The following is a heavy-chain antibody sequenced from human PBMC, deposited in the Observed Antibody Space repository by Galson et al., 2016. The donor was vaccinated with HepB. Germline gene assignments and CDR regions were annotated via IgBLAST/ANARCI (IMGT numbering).Heavy chain of an antibody. CDR1: GGSISSSSYY. V-gene: IGHV4-39*01. CDR3: ARHLKIQLWLRGNWFDP. J-gene: IGHJ5*02. Sequence: ETLSLTCTVSGGSISSSSYYWGWIRQPPGKGLEWIGSIYYSGSTYYNPSLKSRLTISVDTSKNQFSLKLSSVTAADRAVYYCARHLKIQLWLRGNWFDPWGQGTLVTVSS. CDR2: IYYSGST. D-gene: IGHD5-18*01.